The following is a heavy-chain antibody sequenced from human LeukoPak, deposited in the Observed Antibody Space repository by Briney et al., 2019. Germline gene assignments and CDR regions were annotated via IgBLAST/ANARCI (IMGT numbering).Heavy chain of an antibody. D-gene: IGHD6-13*01. V-gene: IGHV3-7*01. CDR1: GFTFSSHL. J-gene: IGHJ4*02. CDR2: INQDGSER. CDR3: GRVIAGAIDY. Sequence: PGGSLRLSCAASGFTFSSHLMSWVRQAPGKGLKWVANINQDGSERFYVDFVKGRFTISRDNADNSMYLQMNSLRAEDTAVYYCGRVIAGAIDYWGQGTLVTVSS.